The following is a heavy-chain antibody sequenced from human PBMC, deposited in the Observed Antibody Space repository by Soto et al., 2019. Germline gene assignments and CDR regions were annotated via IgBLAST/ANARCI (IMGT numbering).Heavy chain of an antibody. D-gene: IGHD1-1*01. CDR2: ISGSGGST. Sequence: EVQLLESGGVLVQPGGSLRLSCAASGFTFSSYTMSWVRQAPGKGLEWVSTISGSGGSTYYADSVKGRFTISRDNSKNTLYLQMNSLRAEDTAVYYCAKRTTGTTGSVDYWGQGTLVTVSS. V-gene: IGHV3-23*01. J-gene: IGHJ4*02. CDR1: GFTFSSYT. CDR3: AKRTTGTTGSVDY.